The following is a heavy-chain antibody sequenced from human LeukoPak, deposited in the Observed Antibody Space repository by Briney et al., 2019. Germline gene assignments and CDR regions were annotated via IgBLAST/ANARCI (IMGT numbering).Heavy chain of an antibody. CDR2: IYYSGST. V-gene: IGHV4-39*07. CDR3: ARDQVDYGDYLEQLNYYGMDV. J-gene: IGHJ6*02. CDR1: GGSISSSSYY. Sequence: SETLSLTCTVSGGSISSSSYYWGWIRQPPGKGLEWIGSIYYSGSTYYNPSLKSRVTISVDTSKNQFSLKLSSVTAADTAVYYCARDQVDYGDYLEQLNYYGMDVWGQGTTVTVSS. D-gene: IGHD4-17*01.